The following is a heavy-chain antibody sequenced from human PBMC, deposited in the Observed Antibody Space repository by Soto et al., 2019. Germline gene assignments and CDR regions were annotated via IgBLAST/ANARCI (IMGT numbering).Heavy chain of an antibody. J-gene: IGHJ3*02. V-gene: IGHV4-59*08. CDR1: GCSISSYY. CDR3: ARHGGIYPGAFDI. D-gene: IGHD3-16*01. CDR2: IYYSGST. Sequence: SETLSLTCPVSGCSISSYYWSWIRQPPGKGLEWIGYIYYSGSTNYNPSLKSRVTISVDTSKNQFSLKLSSVTAADTAVYYCARHGGIYPGAFDIWGQGTMVTVSS.